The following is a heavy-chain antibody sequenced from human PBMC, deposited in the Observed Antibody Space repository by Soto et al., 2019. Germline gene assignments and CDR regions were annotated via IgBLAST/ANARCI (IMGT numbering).Heavy chain of an antibody. Sequence: GGSLRLSCAASGFTFSSYSMNWVRQAPGKGLEWVSYISSSSSTIYYADSVKGRFTISRDNAKNSLYLQMNSLRAEDTAVYYCARVGLWAQKLYPQSAFDIWGQGTMVTVSS. V-gene: IGHV3-48*01. D-gene: IGHD2-21*01. CDR1: GFTFSSYS. J-gene: IGHJ3*02. CDR2: ISSSSSTI. CDR3: ARVGLWAQKLYPQSAFDI.